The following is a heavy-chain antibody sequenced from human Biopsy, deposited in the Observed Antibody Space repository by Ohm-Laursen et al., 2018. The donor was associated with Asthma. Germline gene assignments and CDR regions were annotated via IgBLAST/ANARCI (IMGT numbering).Heavy chain of an antibody. D-gene: IGHD3-3*01. J-gene: IGHJ4*02. CDR3: ASQSSGPDFWSGYYYFDY. Sequence: SLRLSCAAPGFTFSSYAMHWVRQAPGKGLEWVAVISYDGSNKYYADSVKGRFTISRDNSKNTLYLQMKSLRAEDTAVYYCASQSSGPDFWSGYYYFDYWGQGTLVTVSS. CDR1: GFTFSSYA. CDR2: ISYDGSNK. V-gene: IGHV3-30-3*01.